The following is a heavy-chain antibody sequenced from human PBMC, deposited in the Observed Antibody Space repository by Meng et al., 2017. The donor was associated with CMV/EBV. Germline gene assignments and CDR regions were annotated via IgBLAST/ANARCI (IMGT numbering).Heavy chain of an antibody. J-gene: IGHJ4*02. CDR2: ISYDGSNK. Sequence: GGSLRLSCAASGFTFSSYAMHWVRQAPGKGLEWVAVISYDGSNKYYADSVKGRFTISRDNAKNSLYLQMNSLRAEDTAVYYCARARSARFLEWPLGYWGQGTLVTVSS. V-gene: IGHV3-30*04. D-gene: IGHD3-3*01. CDR3: ARARSARFLEWPLGY. CDR1: GFTFSSYA.